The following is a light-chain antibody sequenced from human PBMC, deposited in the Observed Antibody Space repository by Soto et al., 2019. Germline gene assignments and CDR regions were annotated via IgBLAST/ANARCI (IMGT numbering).Light chain of an antibody. V-gene: IGKV1-33*01. CDR1: QDINNF. J-gene: IGKJ4*01. CDR3: QQYDELPLT. CDR2: DAS. Sequence: DLQMTQSPSSLSASVGDSVTFTCEASQDINNFLNWYQQKPGKAPNLLIYDASTLAPGVPPRFSGSGSETDFTFTTSSLQPEDIATYFCQQYDELPLTFGGGTKVEIK.